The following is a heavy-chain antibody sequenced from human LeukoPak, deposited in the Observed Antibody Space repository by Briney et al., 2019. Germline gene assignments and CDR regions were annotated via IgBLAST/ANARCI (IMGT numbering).Heavy chain of an antibody. CDR3: AKDWHHTSRSSGYDAFDI. CDR1: GFTFSSYS. V-gene: IGHV3-21*01. D-gene: IGHD3-3*01. J-gene: IGHJ3*02. CDR2: ISSSSSYI. Sequence: GGSLRLSCATSGFTFSSYSMNWVRQAPGKGLEWVSSISSSSSYIYYADSVKGRFTISRDNAKNSLYLQMNSLRAEDTAVYYCAKDWHHTSRSSGYDAFDIWGQGTMVTVSS.